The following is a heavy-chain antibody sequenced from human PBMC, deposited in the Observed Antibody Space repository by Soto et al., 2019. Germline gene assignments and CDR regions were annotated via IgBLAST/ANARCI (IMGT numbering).Heavy chain of an antibody. CDR2: IYYSGST. CDR3: ARVGRQDGYVQGLLGAHDY. CDR1: GGSISSGGYY. V-gene: IGHV4-31*03. D-gene: IGHD5-12*01. J-gene: IGHJ4*02. Sequence: PSETLSLTGTVSGGSISSGGYYWSWILQHPGKGLEWIGYIYYSGSTYYNPSLKSRVTISVDTSKNQFSLKLSSVTAADTAVYYCARVGRQDGYVQGLLGAHDYWGQGTLVTVSS.